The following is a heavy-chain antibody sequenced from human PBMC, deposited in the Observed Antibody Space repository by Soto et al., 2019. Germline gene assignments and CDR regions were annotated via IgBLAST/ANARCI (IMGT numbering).Heavy chain of an antibody. CDR3: ARGGRWLFDY. CDR2: IYHTGNT. D-gene: IGHD6-19*01. V-gene: IGHV4-4*02. J-gene: IGHJ4*02. Sequence: QVQLEESGPGLVKPSGTLSLTCAVSGGSISTDNWWRWVRQPPGKGLEWVGEIYHTGNTNYNPSLKSRLTISIDKSKDQFSLDVTFVTAADTAVYYCARGGRWLFDYWGQGALVTVSS. CDR1: GGSISTDNW.